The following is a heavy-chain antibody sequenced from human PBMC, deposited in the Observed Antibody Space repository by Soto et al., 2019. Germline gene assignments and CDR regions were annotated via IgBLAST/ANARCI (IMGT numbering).Heavy chain of an antibody. CDR1: GFTFSDTV. CDR2: ILYDGIYK. Sequence: QVQLVESGGGVVQPGRSLRLSCAASGFTFSDTVMHWVRQAPGKGLEWVAVILYDGIYKYYADSVRGRFTISRDNSKNTVFLQITSLSVEDTAVYYCATDGPRDLRTEMGSLTEAWKEGSFDYWGQGALVTVSS. CDR3: ATDGPRDLRTEMGSLTEAWKEGSFDY. V-gene: IGHV3-30-3*01. D-gene: IGHD1-1*01. J-gene: IGHJ4*02.